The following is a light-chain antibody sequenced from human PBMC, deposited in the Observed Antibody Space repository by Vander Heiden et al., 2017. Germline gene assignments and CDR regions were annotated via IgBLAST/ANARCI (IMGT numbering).Light chain of an antibody. V-gene: IGLV2-14*01. CDR1: SSDVGGYNY. J-gene: IGLJ2*01. Sequence: QSALTQPASVSGSPGQSITISCTGTSSDVGGYNYVSWYQQHPGKAHKLMIYEVTNRPSGVSNRFSGSKSGSTASLTISGLQAEDEADYYCSSYTSTSTVVFGGGTKLTV. CDR2: EVT. CDR3: SSYTSTSTVV.